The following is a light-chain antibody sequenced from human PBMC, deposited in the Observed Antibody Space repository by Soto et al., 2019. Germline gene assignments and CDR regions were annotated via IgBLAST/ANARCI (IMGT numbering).Light chain of an antibody. CDR3: QQYKNWPAFT. CDR2: GAS. CDR1: QRVSGF. J-gene: IGKJ4*01. Sequence: EIVMTQSPATLSVSPGERATLTCRASQRVSGFLAWFQQTPGQAPRLLIYGASTRATGIPDRFSGSGSGTEFTLTITSLQSEDFAVYYCQQYKNWPAFTFGGGTKVEIK. V-gene: IGKV3-15*01.